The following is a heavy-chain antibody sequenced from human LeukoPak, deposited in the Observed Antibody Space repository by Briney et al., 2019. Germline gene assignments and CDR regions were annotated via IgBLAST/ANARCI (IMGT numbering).Heavy chain of an antibody. V-gene: IGHV1-46*01. CDR3: ATAAGRSEFDY. CDR2: INPSGGST. J-gene: IGHJ4*02. Sequence: ASVKVSCKASGYTFTSYYMHWVRQAPGQGLEWMGIINPSGGSTSYAQKFQGRVTMTEDTSTDTAYMELSSLRSEDTAVYYCATAAGRSEFDYWGQGTLVTVSS. CDR1: GYTFTSYY. D-gene: IGHD6-13*01.